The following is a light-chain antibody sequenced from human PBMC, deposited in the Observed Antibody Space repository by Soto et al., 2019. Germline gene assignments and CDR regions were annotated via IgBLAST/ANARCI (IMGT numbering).Light chain of an antibody. CDR1: TSNVGKNY. J-gene: IGLJ3*02. Sequence: QSALTQPPSVSAAPGQKVSISCSGSTSNVGKNYVSWYQQLPGTAPKLAIYDDRRRPSGIPDRFSGSKSGTSATLAITGLQTGDEADYHCGTWDSSLSVWMFGAGTKVTVL. V-gene: IGLV1-51*01. CDR2: DDR. CDR3: GTWDSSLSVWM.